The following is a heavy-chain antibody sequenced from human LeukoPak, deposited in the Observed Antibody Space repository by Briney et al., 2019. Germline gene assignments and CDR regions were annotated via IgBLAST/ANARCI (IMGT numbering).Heavy chain of an antibody. CDR3: ARGGYGDRIDY. Sequence: ASVKVSCKASGYTFTSYGISWVRQAPGRGLEWMGIINPSGGSTSYAQKFQGRVTMTRDTSTSTVYMELSRLRSEDTAVYYCARGGYGDRIDYWGQGTLVSVSS. CDR2: INPSGGST. CDR1: GYTFTSYG. V-gene: IGHV1-46*01. D-gene: IGHD4-17*01. J-gene: IGHJ4*02.